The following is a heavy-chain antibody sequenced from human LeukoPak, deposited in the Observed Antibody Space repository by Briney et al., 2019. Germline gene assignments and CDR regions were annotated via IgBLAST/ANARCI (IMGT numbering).Heavy chain of an antibody. CDR2: MNPNSGNT. D-gene: IGHD3-3*01. J-gene: IGHJ4*02. CDR1: GYTFTSYD. CDR3: ARGSVLRFLEWLLD. V-gene: IGHV1-8*01. Sequence: ASVKVSCKASGYTFTSYDINWVRQATGQGLEWMGWMNPNSGNTGYAQKFQGRVTMTRNTSISTAYMELSSLRSEDTAVYYCARGSVLRFLEWLLDWGQGTLVTVSS.